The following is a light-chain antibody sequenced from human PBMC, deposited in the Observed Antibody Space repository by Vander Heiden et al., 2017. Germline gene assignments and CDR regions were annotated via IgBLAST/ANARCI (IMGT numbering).Light chain of an antibody. CDR3: QQCYSTTT. Sequence: DIVMTQSPDSLSVSLGERATINCKSSQSGFKSLKNRNYVVCYQHKSGQPHNLIIYWSSRRESGVPDRFSGRGYGKDFTLTISRLQAEDVAVYYCQQCYSTTTFGQGTKVEIK. CDR2: WSS. J-gene: IGKJ1*01. V-gene: IGKV4-1*01. CDR1: QSGFKSLKNRNY.